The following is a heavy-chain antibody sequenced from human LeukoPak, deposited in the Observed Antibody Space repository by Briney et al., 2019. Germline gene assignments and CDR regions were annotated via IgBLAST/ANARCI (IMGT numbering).Heavy chain of an antibody. V-gene: IGHV4-59*01. CDR2: IYDRGNT. CDR3: VRDRELGY. J-gene: IGHJ4*02. CDR1: DGFISNFY. Sequence: SETLSLTCTVTDGFISNFYWSWARQPPGKGLEWIGYIYDRGNTNYNPSLKSRVTISVDTSKNQFALRLTSVTPADTAIYYCVRDRELGYWGQGTLVTVSS. D-gene: IGHD2/OR15-2a*01.